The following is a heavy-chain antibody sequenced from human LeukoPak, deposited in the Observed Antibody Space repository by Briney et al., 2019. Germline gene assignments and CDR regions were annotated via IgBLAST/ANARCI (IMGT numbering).Heavy chain of an antibody. CDR2: IYYSGST. D-gene: IGHD4-17*01. V-gene: IGHV4-39*07. J-gene: IGHJ4*02. CDR3: ARDGGTVTTIDY. Sequence: SETLSLTCTVSGGSISSNSYYWGWIRQPPGKGLEWIGSIYYSGSTYYNPYLKSRVTISVDTSKNQFSLKLSSVTAADTAVYYCARDGGTVTTIDYGGQRPLVTVP. CDR1: GGSISSNSYY.